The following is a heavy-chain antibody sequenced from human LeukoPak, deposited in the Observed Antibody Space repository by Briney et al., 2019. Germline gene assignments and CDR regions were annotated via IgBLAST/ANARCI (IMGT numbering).Heavy chain of an antibody. D-gene: IGHD3-10*01. Sequence: TSVKVSCKASGFTFTSSAVQWVRQARGQRLEWIGWIVVGSGNTNYAQKFQERVTITRDMSTSTAYMELSSLRSEDTAVYYCAAVPHYMVRGVIRYDYWGQGTLVTVSS. V-gene: IGHV1-58*01. CDR2: IVVGSGNT. CDR3: AAVPHYMVRGVIRYDY. J-gene: IGHJ4*02. CDR1: GFTFTSSA.